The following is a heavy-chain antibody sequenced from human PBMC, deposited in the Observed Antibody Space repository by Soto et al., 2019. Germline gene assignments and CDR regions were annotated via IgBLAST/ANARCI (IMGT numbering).Heavy chain of an antibody. Sequence: GASVKVSCKASGYTFTSYAMHWVRQAPGQRLEWMGWINAGNGNTKYSQKFQGRVTITRDTSASTAYMELSSLRSEDTAVYYCARDRPYSGYDRFDYWGQGTLVTVSS. CDR2: INAGNGNT. CDR3: ARDRPYSGYDRFDY. CDR1: GYTFTSYA. J-gene: IGHJ4*02. V-gene: IGHV1-3*01. D-gene: IGHD5-12*01.